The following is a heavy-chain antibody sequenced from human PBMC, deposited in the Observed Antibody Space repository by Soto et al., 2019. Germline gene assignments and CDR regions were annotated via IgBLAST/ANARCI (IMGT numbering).Heavy chain of an antibody. CDR2: IYYSGST. V-gene: IGHV4-59*01. CDR3: ARVFTMVRGVVSNWFDP. J-gene: IGHJ5*02. CDR1: GGSISSYY. Sequence: SETLSLTCTFSGGSISSYYWSWIRQPPGKGLEWIGYIYYSGSTNYNPSLKSRVTISVDTSKNQFSLKLSSVTAADTAVYYCARVFTMVRGVVSNWFDPWGQGTLVTVSS. D-gene: IGHD3-10*01.